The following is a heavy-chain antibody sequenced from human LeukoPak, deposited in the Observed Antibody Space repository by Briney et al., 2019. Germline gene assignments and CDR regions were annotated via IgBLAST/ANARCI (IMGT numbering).Heavy chain of an antibody. Sequence: AISGSGGSTYYADSVKGRFTISRDNSKNTLYLQMNSLRAEDTAVYYCAKALVELELYSPLSYWGQGTLATVSS. CDR3: AKALVELELYSPLSY. V-gene: IGHV3-23*01. D-gene: IGHD1-7*01. CDR2: ISGSGGST. J-gene: IGHJ4*02.